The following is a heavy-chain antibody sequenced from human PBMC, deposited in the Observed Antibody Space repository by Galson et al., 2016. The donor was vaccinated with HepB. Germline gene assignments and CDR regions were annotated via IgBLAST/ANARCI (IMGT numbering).Heavy chain of an antibody. Sequence: SVKVSCKASGNTFTTYPMHWVRQAPGQRLEWMGWINAGNGYTKYSQKFQGRVTITRDTSASTAYMELSSLRSEDTAVYYCATDLAGYCTSTNCLAGFDPWGQGTLVTVSS. CDR2: INAGNGYT. CDR3: ATDLAGYCTSTNCLAGFDP. J-gene: IGHJ5*02. D-gene: IGHD2-2*01. CDR1: GNTFTTYP. V-gene: IGHV1-3*01.